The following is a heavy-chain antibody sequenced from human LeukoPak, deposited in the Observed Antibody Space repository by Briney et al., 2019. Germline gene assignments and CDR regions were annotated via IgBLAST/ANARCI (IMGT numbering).Heavy chain of an antibody. V-gene: IGHV4-34*01. J-gene: IGHJ6*03. Sequence: PSETLSLTCAVYGGSFSGYYWSWIRQPPGKGLELIGEINHSGSTNYNPSLKSRVTISVDTSKNQFSLKLSSVTAADTAVYYCARVAQGYYYYYYMDVWGKGTTVTVSS. CDR1: GGSFSGYY. CDR2: INHSGST. CDR3: ARVAQGYYYYYYMDV.